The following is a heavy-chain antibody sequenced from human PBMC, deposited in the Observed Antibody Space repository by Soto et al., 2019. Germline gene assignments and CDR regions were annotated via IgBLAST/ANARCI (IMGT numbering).Heavy chain of an antibody. CDR2: ISYDGSNK. V-gene: IGHV3-30*03. J-gene: IGHJ4*02. CDR3: ARGDYYDSSGYQTDY. Sequence: QVQLVESGGGVVQPGRSLRLSCAASGFTFSSYGMHWVRQAPGKGLEWVAVISYDGSNKYYADSVKGRFTISRDNSKNTLYLQMNSLRAEDTAVYYCARGDYYDSSGYQTDYWGQGTLVTVSS. CDR1: GFTFSSYG. D-gene: IGHD3-22*01.